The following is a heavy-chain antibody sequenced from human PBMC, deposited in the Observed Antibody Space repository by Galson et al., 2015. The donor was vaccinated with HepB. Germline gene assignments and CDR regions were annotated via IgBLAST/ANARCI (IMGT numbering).Heavy chain of an antibody. V-gene: IGHV3-23*01. D-gene: IGHD3-3*01. CDR3: AKDRSIFGVDPDY. CDR1: GFTFSSYA. J-gene: IGHJ4*02. Sequence: SLRLSCAASGFTFSSYAMSWVRQAPGKGLEWVSAISGSGGSTYYADAEKGRFTISRDNSKNTLYLQMNSLRAEDTDVYYCAKDRSIFGVDPDYLGQGTLVTVSS. CDR2: ISGSGGST.